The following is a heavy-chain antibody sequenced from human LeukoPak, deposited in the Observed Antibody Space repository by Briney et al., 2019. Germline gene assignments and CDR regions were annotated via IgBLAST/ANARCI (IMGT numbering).Heavy chain of an antibody. CDR3: ARDSREQWPPYYYYMDV. V-gene: IGHV1-46*01. CDR1: GYTFTSYY. D-gene: IGHD6-19*01. CDR2: INPSGGST. Sequence: ASVKVSCKASGYTFTSYYMHWVRQAPGQGLEWMGIINPSGGSTSYAQKFQGRVTMTRDMSTSTVYMELSSLRSEDTAVYYCARDSREQWPPYYYYMDVWGKGTTVTVSS. J-gene: IGHJ6*03.